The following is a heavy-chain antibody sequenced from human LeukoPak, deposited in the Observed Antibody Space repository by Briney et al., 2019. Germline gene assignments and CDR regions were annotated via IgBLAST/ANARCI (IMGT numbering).Heavy chain of an antibody. Sequence: GGSLRLSCAASGFTFSSYGMHWVRQAPGKGLEWVAIITHDGSNKYNADSVKGRFTISRDNSKNTPHLQMNSLRAEDTAVYYCARDRFYGDYIDYYFYGMDVWGQGTTVTVSS. CDR2: ITHDGSNK. CDR1: GFTFSSYG. J-gene: IGHJ6*02. V-gene: IGHV3-30*03. CDR3: ARDRFYGDYIDYYFYGMDV. D-gene: IGHD4-17*01.